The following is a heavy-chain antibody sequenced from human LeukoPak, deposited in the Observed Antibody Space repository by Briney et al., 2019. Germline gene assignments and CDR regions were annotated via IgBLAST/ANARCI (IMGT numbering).Heavy chain of an antibody. CDR2: MNPNSGNT. V-gene: IGHV1-8*01. D-gene: IGHD3-9*01. Sequence: ASVKVSCKASGYTFTSYDINWVRQATGQGLEWMGWMNPNSGNTGYAQKFQGRVTMTRNTSISTAYMELSSLRSEDTAVYYCARGRFLVLRYFGWLLPDYYYYYGMDVWGQGTTVTVSS. CDR1: GYTFTSYD. J-gene: IGHJ6*02. CDR3: ARGRFLVLRYFGWLLPDYYYYYGMDV.